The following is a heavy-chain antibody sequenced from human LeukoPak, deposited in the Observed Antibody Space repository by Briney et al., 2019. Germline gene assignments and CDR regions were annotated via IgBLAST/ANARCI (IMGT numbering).Heavy chain of an antibody. CDR1: GFTFSSYS. J-gene: IGHJ4*02. Sequence: PGGSLRLSCAASGFTFSSYSMNWVRQAPGKGLEWVSVIYSGGSTYYADSVKGRFTISRDNSKDTLYLQMNSLRAEDTAVYYCARDLGDLRDYWGQGTLVTVSS. CDR3: ARDLGDLRDY. CDR2: IYSGGST. D-gene: IGHD3-16*01. V-gene: IGHV3-66*02.